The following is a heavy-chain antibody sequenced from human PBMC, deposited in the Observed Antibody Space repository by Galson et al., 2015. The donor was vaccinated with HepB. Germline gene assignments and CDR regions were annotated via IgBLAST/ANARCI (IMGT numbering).Heavy chain of an antibody. Sequence: SLRLSCAASGFTFSSYAMSWVRQAPGKGLEWVSAISGSGGSTYYADSVKGRFTISRDNSKNTLYLQMNSLRAEDTAVYYCAKDLQKGDYGDYVGQYYYYYGMDVWGQGTTVTVSS. CDR3: AKDLQKGDYGDYVGQYYYYYGMDV. CDR1: GFTFSSYA. D-gene: IGHD4-17*01. CDR2: ISGSGGST. V-gene: IGHV3-23*01. J-gene: IGHJ6*02.